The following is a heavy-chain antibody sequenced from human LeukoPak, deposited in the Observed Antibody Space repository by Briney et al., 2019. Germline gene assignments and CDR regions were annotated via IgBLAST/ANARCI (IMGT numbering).Heavy chain of an antibody. CDR3: ARGTPSSSGWLYYGMDV. J-gene: IGHJ6*02. CDR2: ISSTGGTI. CDR1: GFTFRNYL. V-gene: IGHV3-48*01. D-gene: IGHD6-19*01. Sequence: PGGSLRLSCAASGFTFRNYLMNWVRQAPGKGLEWVSFISSTGGTIYYADSVKGRFTISRDNSKNTLYLQMNSLRAEDTAVYYCARGTPSSSGWLYYGMDVWGQGTTVTVSS.